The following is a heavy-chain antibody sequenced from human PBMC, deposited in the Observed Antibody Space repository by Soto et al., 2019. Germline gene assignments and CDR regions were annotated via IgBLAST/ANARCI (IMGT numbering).Heavy chain of an antibody. CDR3: TRARPPHNTGWPIFEY. V-gene: IGHV3-48*02. CDR2: ISGVNSDV. D-gene: IGHD6-19*01. Sequence: EVQLMESGGGLVQPGGSLRLSCAASGFTLSSYNMNWVRQAPGKGLEWVSFISGVNSDVFYADSVKGRFTISRDNAKNALYLQMNSLRDEDTAVYYCTRARPPHNTGWPIFEYWGQGTLVTVSS. CDR1: GFTLSSYN. J-gene: IGHJ4*02.